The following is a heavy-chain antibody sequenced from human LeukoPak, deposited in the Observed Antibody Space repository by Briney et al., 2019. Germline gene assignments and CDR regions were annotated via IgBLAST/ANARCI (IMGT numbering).Heavy chain of an antibody. Sequence: PSETLSLTCSVSGVSIKSYYWNWVRQSPGRGLERIGYMHHSGSSHYNPFLKSRVSISLDTSKNQFYLRVSSVTAADTAVYYCAGGYGSSWSFDHWGQGTLATVSS. V-gene: IGHV4-59*01. J-gene: IGHJ4*02. D-gene: IGHD2-2*01. CDR3: AGGYGSSWSFDH. CDR2: MHHSGSS. CDR1: GVSIKSYY.